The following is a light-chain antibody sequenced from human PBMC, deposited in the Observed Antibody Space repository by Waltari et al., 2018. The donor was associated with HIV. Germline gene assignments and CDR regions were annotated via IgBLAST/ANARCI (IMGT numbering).Light chain of an antibody. CDR2: GDK. Sequence: QSVLTQPPSATAPPGRTVTITSAGTTSKTRAESGAHWSQQSPGRAPSLLIYGDKNRPSGVPGRFSCSKSGTSASLTITGLQAEDEAHYSCQSYDDSLGGPGVFGGGTSLTVL. CDR1: TSKTRAESG. J-gene: IGLJ3*02. CDR3: QSYDDSLGGPGV. V-gene: IGLV1-40*01.